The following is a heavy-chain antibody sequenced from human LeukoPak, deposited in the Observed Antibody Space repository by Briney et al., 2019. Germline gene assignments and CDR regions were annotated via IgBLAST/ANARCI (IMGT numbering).Heavy chain of an antibody. Sequence: PSETLSLTYTVSGGSISSYYWTWIRQPPGMGLEWIGEINHSGTTNYNPSLKSPVTISVDTSKNQFSLKLSSVTAADTAVYYCARSSFPSATLSNYYGMDVWGQGTTVTVSS. J-gene: IGHJ6*02. CDR1: GGSISSYY. D-gene: IGHD5-12*01. CDR3: ARSSFPSATLSNYYGMDV. V-gene: IGHV4-34*01. CDR2: INHSGTT.